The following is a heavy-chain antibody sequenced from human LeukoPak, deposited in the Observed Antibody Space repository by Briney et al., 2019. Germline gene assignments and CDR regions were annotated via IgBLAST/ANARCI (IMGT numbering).Heavy chain of an antibody. CDR3: ASYDRGGRDAFDI. Sequence: PGGSLRLSCAASGFTFSSYAMSWVRQAPGKGLEWVSAISGSGGSTYYADSVKGRFTISRDNAKNSLYLQMNSLRAEDTALYYCASYDRGGRDAFDIWGQGTMVTVSS. CDR1: GFTFSSYA. J-gene: IGHJ3*02. CDR2: ISGSGGST. D-gene: IGHD3-16*01. V-gene: IGHV3-23*01.